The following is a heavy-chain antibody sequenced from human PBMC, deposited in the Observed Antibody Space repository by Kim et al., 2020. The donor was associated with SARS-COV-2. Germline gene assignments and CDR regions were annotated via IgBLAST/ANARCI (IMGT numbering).Heavy chain of an antibody. Sequence: PFTISRDNSKNTLYLQMNSLRAEDTAVYYCAKEGVMVRGVISLSRYGMDVWGQGTTVTVSS. V-gene: IGHV3-30*02. J-gene: IGHJ6*02. CDR3: AKEGVMVRGVISLSRYGMDV. D-gene: IGHD3-10*01.